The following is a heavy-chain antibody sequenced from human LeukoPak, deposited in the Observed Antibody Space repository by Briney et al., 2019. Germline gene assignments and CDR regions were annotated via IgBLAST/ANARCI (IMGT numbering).Heavy chain of an antibody. CDR3: AKDRRRQGKQWASDY. Sequence: PGGSLRLSCAASGFTFSSYAMSWARQAPGKGLEWVSAISGSGGSTYYADSVKGRFTISRDNSKNTLYLQMNSLRAEDTAVYYCAKDRRRQGKQWASDYWGQGTLVTVSS. CDR2: ISGSGGST. CDR1: GFTFSSYA. J-gene: IGHJ4*02. D-gene: IGHD6-19*01. V-gene: IGHV3-23*01.